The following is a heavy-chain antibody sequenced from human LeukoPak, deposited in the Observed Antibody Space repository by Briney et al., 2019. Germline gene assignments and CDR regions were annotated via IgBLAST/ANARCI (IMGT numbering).Heavy chain of an antibody. V-gene: IGHV4-59*12. CDR1: GGSISSYY. CDR2: IYYSGST. Sequence: SETLSLTCTVSGGSISSYYWSWIRQPPGKGLEWIGYIYYSGSTNYNPSLKSRVTISVDTSKNQFSLKLSSVTAADTAVYYCARDLVAYYGYGGWFDPWGQGTLVTVSS. J-gene: IGHJ5*02. D-gene: IGHD3-10*01. CDR3: ARDLVAYYGYGGWFDP.